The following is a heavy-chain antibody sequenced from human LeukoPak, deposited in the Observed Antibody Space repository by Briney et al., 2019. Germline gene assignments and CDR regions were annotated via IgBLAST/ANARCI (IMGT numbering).Heavy chain of an antibody. CDR3: ARDAFFDYVWGSPDY. J-gene: IGHJ4*02. CDR2: IWYDGSNK. D-gene: IGHD3-16*01. CDR1: GFTFSSYG. V-gene: IGHV3-33*01. Sequence: GGSLRLSCAASGFTFSSYGMHWVRQAPGKGLEWVAVIWYDGSNKYYADSVKGRFTISRDNSKNTLYLQMNRLRAEDTAVYYCARDAFFDYVWGSPDYWGQGTLVTVSS.